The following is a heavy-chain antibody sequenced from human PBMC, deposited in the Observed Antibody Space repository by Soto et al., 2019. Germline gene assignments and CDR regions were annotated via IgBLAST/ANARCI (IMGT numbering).Heavy chain of an antibody. CDR2: IKSKTDGGTT. V-gene: IGHV3-15*07. CDR1: GFTFSNAW. CDR3: TTEALHYYDSSGYYVLGVDY. Sequence: GGSLRLSCAASGFTFSNAWMNWVRQAPGKGLEWVGRIKSKTDGGTTDYAAPVKGRFTISRDDSKNTLYLQMNSLKTEDTAVYYCTTEALHYYDSSGYYVLGVDYWGQGTLVTVSS. J-gene: IGHJ4*02. D-gene: IGHD3-22*01.